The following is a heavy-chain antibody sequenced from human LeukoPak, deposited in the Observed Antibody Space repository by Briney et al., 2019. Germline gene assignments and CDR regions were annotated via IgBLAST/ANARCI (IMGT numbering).Heavy chain of an antibody. CDR1: GFTFSGYY. CDR2: ISSSGTNI. Sequence: GGSLRLSFAASGFTFSGYYMSWIRQAPGKGLEWVSYISSSGTNIYYADSVKGRFTISRDNAKNSLYLQMNSLRAEDTAMYYCARESTRSVDYWGQGTLVTVSS. D-gene: IGHD6-25*01. J-gene: IGHJ4*02. CDR3: ARESTRSVDY. V-gene: IGHV3-11*01.